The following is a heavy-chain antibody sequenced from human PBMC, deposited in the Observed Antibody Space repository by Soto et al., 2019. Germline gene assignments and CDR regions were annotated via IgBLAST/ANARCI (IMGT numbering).Heavy chain of an antibody. CDR2: MSPGGNSQ. Sequence: PGGSLRLSCAAPGFNFNIHALHWIRQAPGEGLEWVAVMSPGGNSQYYADSVKGRFTISRDTSKSTLYLQMTSLRPEDTAVYYCASGAAFYYDTSRYWGQGXLVTVSS. D-gene: IGHD3-22*01. J-gene: IGHJ4*02. V-gene: IGHV3-30-3*01. CDR3: ASGAAFYYDTSRY. CDR1: GFNFNIHA.